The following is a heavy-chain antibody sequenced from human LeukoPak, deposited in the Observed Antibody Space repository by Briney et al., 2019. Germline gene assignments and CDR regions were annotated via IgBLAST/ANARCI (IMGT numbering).Heavy chain of an antibody. CDR1: GYSISGGYY. CDR3: ARLCCSSTSCFDY. V-gene: IGHV4-38-2*01. J-gene: IGHJ4*02. Sequence: SETLSLTCAVSGYSISGGYYWGWIRQPPGKGLEWIGSIYHSGSTYYNPSLKSRVTISVDTSKNQFSLKLSSVTAADTAVYYCARLCCSSTSCFDYWGQGTLVTVSS. CDR2: IYHSGST. D-gene: IGHD2-2*01.